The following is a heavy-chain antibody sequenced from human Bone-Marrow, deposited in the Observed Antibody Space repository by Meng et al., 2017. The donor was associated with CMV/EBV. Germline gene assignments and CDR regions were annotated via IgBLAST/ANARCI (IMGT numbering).Heavy chain of an antibody. V-gene: IGHV3-11*01. Sequence: GESLKISCAASGFTFSDYYMSWIRQAPGKGLEWVSYISSSGGTIYYADSVKGRFTISRDNAKNSLYLQMNSLRAEDTAVYYCARDWKNWGTDFDYWGQGTLVTVSS. CDR2: ISSSGGTI. CDR1: GFTFSDYY. CDR3: ARDWKNWGTDFDY. D-gene: IGHD7-27*01. J-gene: IGHJ4*02.